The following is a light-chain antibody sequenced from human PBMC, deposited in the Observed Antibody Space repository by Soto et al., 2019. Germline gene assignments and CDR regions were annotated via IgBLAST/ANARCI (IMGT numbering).Light chain of an antibody. V-gene: IGLV3-21*02. CDR2: DDS. CDR3: QVWDSSGDHYV. Sequence: SYELTQPPSVSVAPGQTARITFGGKNIGSKSAHWYQPKPGQAPVLGVYDDSDRPSGMPERFYGSNSGNTATLTSSRGEAVDGADDDCQVWDSSGDHYVLGTGSKVTV. CDR1: NIGSKS. J-gene: IGLJ1*01.